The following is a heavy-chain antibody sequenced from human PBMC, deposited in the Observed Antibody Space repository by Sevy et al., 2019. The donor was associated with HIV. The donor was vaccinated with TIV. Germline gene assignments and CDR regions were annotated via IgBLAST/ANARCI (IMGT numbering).Heavy chain of an antibody. CDR1: GGTFSSYA. CDR3: ASRQGYCISTSCDYYYYGMDV. CDR2: IIPIFGTA. Sequence: ASVKVSCKASGGTFSSYAISWVRQAPGQGLEWMGGIIPIFGTANYAQKFQGRVTITADESTSTAYMELSSLRSEDTAVHYCASRQGYCISTSCDYYYYGMDVWGQGTTVTVSS. D-gene: IGHD2-2*01. J-gene: IGHJ6*02. V-gene: IGHV1-69*13.